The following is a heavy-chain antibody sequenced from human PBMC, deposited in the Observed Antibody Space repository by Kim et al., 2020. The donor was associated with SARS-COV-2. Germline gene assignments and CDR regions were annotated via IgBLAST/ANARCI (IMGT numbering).Heavy chain of an antibody. V-gene: IGHV4-34*01. Sequence: SETLSLTCAVYGGSFSGYYWSWIRQPPGKGLEWIGEINHSGSTNYNPSLKSRVTISVDTSKNQFSLKLSSVTAADTAVYYCARGSIVVGPAANYYYYYM. J-gene: IGHJ6*03. D-gene: IGHD2-2*01. CDR2: INHSGST. CDR1: GGSFSGYY. CDR3: ARGSIVVGPAANYYYYYM.